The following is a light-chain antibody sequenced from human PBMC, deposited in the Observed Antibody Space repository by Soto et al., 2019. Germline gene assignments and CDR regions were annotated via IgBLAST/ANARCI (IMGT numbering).Light chain of an antibody. V-gene: IGKV3-20*01. CDR2: GAS. J-gene: IGKJ3*01. CDR3: HQYGDSPL. CDR1: QSVRSSY. Sequence: VLTQSQGTLSLSPGERATLSCRASQSVRSSYLAWYQQKPGQAPRLLIYGASIRATGIPDRFGGSGSGTDFTLTISRLEPEDFAVYYCHQYGDSPLFGPGTKVDIK.